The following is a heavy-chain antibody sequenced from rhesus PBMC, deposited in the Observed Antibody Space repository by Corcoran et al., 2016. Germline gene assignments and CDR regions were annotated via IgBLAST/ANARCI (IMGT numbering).Heavy chain of an antibody. CDR2: IAGRGGSP. Sequence: QLQLQESGQGLVTPSETLSLTCAVSGGFISSNDWSLISPPPGQGRGWIGRIAGRGGSPDYNPSLKILVTSSTDTSKNHFSLKLSSGPAADTAVYYCAGGWRASSGWYSRFDVWAAGVLVTVSS. V-gene: IGHV4-173*01. CDR1: GGFISSND. CDR3: AGGWRASSGWYSRFDV. D-gene: IGHD6-31*01. J-gene: IGHJ5-1*01.